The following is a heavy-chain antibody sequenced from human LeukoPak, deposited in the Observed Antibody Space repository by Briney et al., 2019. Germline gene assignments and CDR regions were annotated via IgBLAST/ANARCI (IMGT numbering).Heavy chain of an antibody. V-gene: IGHV4-30-2*01. Sequence: SQTLSLTCAVSGGSISSGGYSWSWLRQPPGKGLEWIGYIYHSGSTYYNPSLKSRVTISVDRSKNQFSLKLSSVTAADTAVYYCASTLRGIDAFDIWGQGTMVTVSS. J-gene: IGHJ3*02. CDR3: ASTLRGIDAFDI. CDR1: GGSISSGGYS. D-gene: IGHD3-10*01. CDR2: IYHSGST.